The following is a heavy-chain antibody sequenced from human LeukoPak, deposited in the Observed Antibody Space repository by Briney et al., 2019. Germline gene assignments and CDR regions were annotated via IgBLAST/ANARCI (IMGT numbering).Heavy chain of an antibody. V-gene: IGHV5-51*01. CDR2: IYPGDSDT. J-gene: IGHJ3*02. CDR1: GYSFTSYW. Sequence: GESLKISCKGSGYSFTSYWIGWVRQLPGRGLEWMGIIYPGDSDTRYSPSFQGQVTISADKSISTAYLQWSSLKASDTAMYYCARHCSQGIYVDDAFDIWGQGTMVTVSS. D-gene: IGHD3-10*01. CDR3: ARHCSQGIYVDDAFDI.